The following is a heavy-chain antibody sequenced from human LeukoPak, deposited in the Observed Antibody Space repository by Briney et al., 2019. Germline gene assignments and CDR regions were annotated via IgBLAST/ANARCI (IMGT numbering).Heavy chain of an antibody. J-gene: IGHJ6*03. Sequence: ASVKVSCKASGYTFTSYGISWVRQAPGQGLEWMGWISAYNGNTNYAQKLQGRVTMTTDTSTSTAYMELRSLRSDDTAVYYCARDQFLGSPPSLWIRTLRKYYYYYMDVWGKGTTVTVSS. CDR3: ARDQFLGSPPSLWIRTLRKYYYYYMDV. CDR1: GYTFTSYG. CDR2: ISAYNGNT. D-gene: IGHD3-10*01. V-gene: IGHV1-18*01.